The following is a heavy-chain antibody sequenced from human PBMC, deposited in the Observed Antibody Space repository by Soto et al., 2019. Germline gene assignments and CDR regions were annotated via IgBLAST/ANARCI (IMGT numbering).Heavy chain of an antibody. J-gene: IGHJ5*02. CDR2: INSDGSST. Sequence: GVSLRLSCAASGFTFRSYWMHWVRQAPGKGLVWVSRINSDGSSTSYADSVKGRFTISRDNAKNTLYLQMNSLRAEDTAVYYCARDRGGGYCSGGSCYSQPYNWFDPWGQGT. CDR1: GFTFRSYW. CDR3: ARDRGGGYCSGGSCYSQPYNWFDP. D-gene: IGHD2-15*01. V-gene: IGHV3-74*01.